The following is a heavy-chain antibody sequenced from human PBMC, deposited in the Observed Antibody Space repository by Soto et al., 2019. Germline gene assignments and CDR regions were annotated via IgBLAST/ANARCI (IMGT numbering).Heavy chain of an antibody. Sequence: GSLRLSCAASGFTFSSYGMHWVRQAPGKGLEWVAVIWYDGSNKYYADSVKGRFTISRDNSKNTLYLQMNSLRAEDTAVYYCVRGCCSSTSCSDYGMDVWGQGTTVTVPS. CDR2: IWYDGSNK. J-gene: IGHJ6*02. CDR3: VRGCCSSTSCSDYGMDV. V-gene: IGHV3-33*01. D-gene: IGHD2-2*01. CDR1: GFTFSSYG.